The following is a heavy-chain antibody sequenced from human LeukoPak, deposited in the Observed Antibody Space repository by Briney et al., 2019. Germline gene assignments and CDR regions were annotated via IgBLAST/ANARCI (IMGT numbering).Heavy chain of an antibody. J-gene: IGHJ4*02. V-gene: IGHV3-11*05. D-gene: IGHD1-26*01. Sequence: PGGSLRLSCAASGLTFSDSYMSWIRQAPGKGLEWVSYIRSRSIHTNYADSVRGRSTISRDNAKNSLYLQMNSLRVEDTAVYYCARVFGSGSYGWVNNWGQGTLVTVSS. CDR1: GLTFSDSY. CDR3: ARVFGSGSYGWVNN. CDR2: IRSRSIHT.